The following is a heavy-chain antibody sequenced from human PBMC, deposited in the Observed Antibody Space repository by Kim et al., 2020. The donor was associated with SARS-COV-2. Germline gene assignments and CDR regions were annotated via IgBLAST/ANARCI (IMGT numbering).Heavy chain of an antibody. D-gene: IGHD6-13*01. CDR3: ADSSSWFPDIRA. CDR1: GYTFTGYY. V-gene: IGHV1-2*06. CDR2: INPNSGGT. J-gene: IGHJ4*02. Sequence: ASVKVSCKASGYTFTGYYMHWVRQAPGQGLEWMGRINPNSGGTNYAQKFQGRVTMTRDTSISTAYMELSRLRSDDTAVYYCADSSSWFPDIRAWGQGTLVTVSS.